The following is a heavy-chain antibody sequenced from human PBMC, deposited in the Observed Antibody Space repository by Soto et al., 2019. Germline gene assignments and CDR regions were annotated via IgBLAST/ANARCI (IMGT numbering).Heavy chain of an antibody. CDR3: ALGGWQRCAKYGMDV. D-gene: IGHD5-12*01. CDR2: INHSGST. CDR1: GGSFSGYY. Sequence: SETLSLTCAVYGGSFSGYYWSWIRQPPGKGLEWIGEINHSGSTNYNPSLKSGVTISVDTSKNQFSLKLSSVTAADTAVYYCALGGWQRCAKYGMDVWGQGTTVTVSS. J-gene: IGHJ6*02. V-gene: IGHV4-34*01.